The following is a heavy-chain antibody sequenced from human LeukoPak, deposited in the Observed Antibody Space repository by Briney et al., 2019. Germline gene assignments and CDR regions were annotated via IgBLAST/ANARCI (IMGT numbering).Heavy chain of an antibody. CDR3: ARRLYESGSPHDTFDI. Sequence: NPSETLSLTCTVSGGSMSIFYWSWIRQPPGKGLQWIGYIYYSGSTNYNPSLKSRVAISVDTSKNQFSLKLSSVTAADTAVYYCARRLYESGSPHDTFDIWGQGTMVNVSS. J-gene: IGHJ3*02. CDR1: GGSMSIFY. V-gene: IGHV4-59*08. D-gene: IGHD1-26*01. CDR2: IYYSGST.